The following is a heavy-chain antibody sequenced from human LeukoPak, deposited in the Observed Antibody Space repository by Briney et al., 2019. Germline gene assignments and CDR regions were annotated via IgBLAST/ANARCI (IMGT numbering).Heavy chain of an antibody. CDR3: AKEGLQLVRGVIKNYFDY. CDR1: GFTFSSYG. V-gene: IGHV3-30*18. Sequence: GGSLRLSCAASGFTFSSYGMHWVRQAPGKGLEWVAVISYDGSNKYYADSVKGRFTISRDNSKNTLHLQMNSLRAEDTAVYYCAKEGLQLVRGVIKNYFDYWGQGTLVTVSS. D-gene: IGHD3-10*01. CDR2: ISYDGSNK. J-gene: IGHJ4*02.